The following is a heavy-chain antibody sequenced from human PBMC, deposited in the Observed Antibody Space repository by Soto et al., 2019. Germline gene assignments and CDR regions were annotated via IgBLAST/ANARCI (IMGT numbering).Heavy chain of an antibody. Sequence: GESLKISCAASGFTFSSYAMSWVRQAPGKGLEWVSAISGSGGSTYYADSVKGRFTISRDNSKNTLYLQMNSLRAEDTAVYYCAKAQPTTSIAAAGKVRGDYFDYWGQGTLVTVSS. V-gene: IGHV3-23*01. CDR2: ISGSGGST. CDR1: GFTFSSYA. D-gene: IGHD6-13*01. CDR3: AKAQPTTSIAAAGKVRGDYFDY. J-gene: IGHJ4*02.